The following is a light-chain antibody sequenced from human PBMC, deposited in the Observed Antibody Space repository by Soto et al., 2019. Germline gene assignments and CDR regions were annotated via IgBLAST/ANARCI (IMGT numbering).Light chain of an antibody. J-gene: IGKJ1*01. CDR2: GAS. CDR1: QSVDNTY. Sequence: EIVLTQSPGTLSLSPGERATLSCRASQSVDNTYLAWYQQKPGQAPRLLIYGASSRPTGIPDRFSGSGSGTDFTLTISRLEPEDFAVYYCQQYDQSPRTFGQGTKVDIK. V-gene: IGKV3-20*01. CDR3: QQYDQSPRT.